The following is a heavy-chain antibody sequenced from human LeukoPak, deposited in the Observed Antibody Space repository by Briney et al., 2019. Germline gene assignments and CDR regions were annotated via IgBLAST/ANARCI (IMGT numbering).Heavy chain of an antibody. Sequence: GGSLILSCAASGFTFDDYGMSWVRQAPGKGLEWVSGINWNGGSTGYADSVKGRFTISRDNAKNSLYLQMNSLRAEDTALYHCARGPPYCSGGSCYSWGPYYFDYWGQGTLVTVSS. CDR3: ARGPPYCSGGSCYSWGPYYFDY. J-gene: IGHJ4*02. V-gene: IGHV3-20*01. CDR1: GFTFDDYG. D-gene: IGHD2-15*01. CDR2: INWNGGST.